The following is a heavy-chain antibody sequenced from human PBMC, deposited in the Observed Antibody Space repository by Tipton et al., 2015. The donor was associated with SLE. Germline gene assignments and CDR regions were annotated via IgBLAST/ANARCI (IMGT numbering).Heavy chain of an antibody. CDR2: IYHNGST. V-gene: IGHV4-30-2*01. CDR3: ARGIDTVPSRYYYYMDV. D-gene: IGHD4-17*01. Sequence: TLSLTCAVSGGSISSGGYSWSWIRQPPGNSLEWIGYIYHNGSTYYNPSLKSRVTISVDRSKNQCSLKLSSVTAADTAVYYCARGIDTVPSRYYYYMDVWGKVNTV. J-gene: IGHJ6*03. CDR1: GGSISSGGYS.